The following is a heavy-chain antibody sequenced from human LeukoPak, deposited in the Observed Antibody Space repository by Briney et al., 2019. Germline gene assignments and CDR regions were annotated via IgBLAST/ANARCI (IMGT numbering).Heavy chain of an antibody. Sequence: ASETLSLTCTVSGGSISSYYWSWIRQPPGKGLEWIGYIYYSGSTNYNPSLKSRVTISVDTSKNQFSLKLSSVTAADTAVYYCARSGVYYYDSSGFYRAPFTFDYWGQGTLVTVSS. CDR2: IYYSGST. CDR3: ARSGVYYYDSSGFYRAPFTFDY. V-gene: IGHV4-59*01. J-gene: IGHJ4*02. CDR1: GGSISSYY. D-gene: IGHD3-22*01.